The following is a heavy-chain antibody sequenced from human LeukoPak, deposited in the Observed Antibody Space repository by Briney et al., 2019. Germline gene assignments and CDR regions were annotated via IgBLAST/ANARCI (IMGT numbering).Heavy chain of an antibody. J-gene: IGHJ6*04. V-gene: IGHV3-7*01. Sequence: GGSLRLSCAASGFNFNNYWMTWVRQAPGKGLEWVANIKPDGSEKYYVDSVKGRFTISRDNAKNSLYLQMNSLRAEDTAVYYCARESQYGMDVWGKGTTVTVSS. CDR1: GFNFNNYW. CDR2: IKPDGSEK. CDR3: ARESQYGMDV.